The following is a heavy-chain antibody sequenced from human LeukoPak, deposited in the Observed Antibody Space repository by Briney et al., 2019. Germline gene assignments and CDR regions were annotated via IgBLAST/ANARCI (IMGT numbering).Heavy chain of an antibody. CDR3: ARSVWGWFDP. CDR1: GGSISSGGYY. V-gene: IGHV4-30-2*01. Sequence: SETLSLTCTVSGGSISSGGYYWSWIRQPPGKGLEWIGYINHSGSTNYNPSLKSRVTISVDASKNQFSLKLSSVTAADTAVYYCARSVWGWFDPWGQGTLVTVSS. CDR2: INHSGST. J-gene: IGHJ5*02. D-gene: IGHD3-16*01.